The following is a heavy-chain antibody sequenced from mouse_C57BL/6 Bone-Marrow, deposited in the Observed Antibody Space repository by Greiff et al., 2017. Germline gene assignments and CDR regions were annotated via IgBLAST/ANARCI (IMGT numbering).Heavy chain of an antibody. D-gene: IGHD1-1*01. CDR2: IHPTSGST. CDR3: ANGSRRRYAMDY. CDR1: GYTFTSYW. V-gene: IGHV1-64*01. Sequence: VQLQQPGAELVKPGASVKLSCKASGYTFTSYWMHWVKQRPGQGLEWIGMIHPTSGSTNYNEKFKSKATLTVDKSSSPAYLQLTRLTSRDSTVEYCANGSRRRYAMDYWGQGTSVTVSS. J-gene: IGHJ4*01.